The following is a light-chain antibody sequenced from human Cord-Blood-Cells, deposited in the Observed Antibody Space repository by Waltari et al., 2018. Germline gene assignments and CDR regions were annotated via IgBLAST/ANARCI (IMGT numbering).Light chain of an antibody. CDR2: GAS. V-gene: IGKV3-20*01. CDR3: QQYGSSPPWT. J-gene: IGKJ1*01. Sequence: EIVLTQSPGTLSLSSGERATLSGRARQSVSSSYLAWYQQKPGQDPRLLIYGASSRATGIPDRFSGSGSGTDFTLTISRLEPEDFAVYYCQQYGSSPPWTFGQGTKVEIK. CDR1: QSVSSSY.